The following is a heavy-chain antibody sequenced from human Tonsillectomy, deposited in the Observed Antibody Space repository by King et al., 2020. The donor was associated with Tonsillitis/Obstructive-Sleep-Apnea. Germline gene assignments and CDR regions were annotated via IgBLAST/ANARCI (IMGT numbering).Heavy chain of an antibody. V-gene: IGHV5-51*01. CDR2: IYPGDSDT. J-gene: IGHJ5*02. D-gene: IGHD2-2*01. Sequence: DEQLVQSGAEVKKPGESLKISCKGSGYSFTSYWIGWVRQMPGKGLEWMGIIYPGDSDTRYSPSFQGQVTISADKSISTAYLQWSSLKASDTAMDYCARSPLGYCSSTSCYDNWFDPWGQGTLVTVSS. CDR1: GYSFTSYW. CDR3: ARSPLGYCSSTSCYDNWFDP.